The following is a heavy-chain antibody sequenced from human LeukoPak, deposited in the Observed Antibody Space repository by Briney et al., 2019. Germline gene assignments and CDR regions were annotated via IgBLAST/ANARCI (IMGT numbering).Heavy chain of an antibody. V-gene: IGHV4-59*12. Sequence: PSETLSLTCTVSHGSINSYYWSWIRQPPGKGLEWIGYIYYSGSTNYNPSLKSRVTMSVDTSMNQFSLKLSPVTAADTAIYYCARDMKDCSGGRCYFDYWGQGTLVTVSS. CDR3: ARDMKDCSGGRCYFDY. J-gene: IGHJ4*02. D-gene: IGHD2-15*01. CDR1: HGSINSYY. CDR2: IYYSGST.